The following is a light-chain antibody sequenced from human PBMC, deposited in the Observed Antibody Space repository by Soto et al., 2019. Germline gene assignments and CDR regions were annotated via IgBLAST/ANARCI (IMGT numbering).Light chain of an antibody. V-gene: IGKV3-15*01. J-gene: IGKJ1*01. CDR3: QQYHDWPPWT. CDR2: GAS. CDR1: HSITGN. Sequence: EIGMTQSPATLSVSPGERATLSCRASHSITGNLAWYQQKRGQAPRLLIYGASTRASGIPARFSGSGSGTEFTLTISSLQSEDFALYYCQQYHDWPPWTFGQGTKVEIK.